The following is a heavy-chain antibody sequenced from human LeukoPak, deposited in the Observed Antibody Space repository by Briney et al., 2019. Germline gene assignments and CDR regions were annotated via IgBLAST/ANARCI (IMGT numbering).Heavy chain of an antibody. J-gene: IGHJ5*02. Sequence: ASVKVSCKASGYTFTGYYMHWVRQAPGQGLEWMGWINPNSGGTNYAQKFQGRVTMTRDTSISTAYMELSRLRSDDTAVYYCARGGCSSTSCNNWFDTGGQGTLVTVSS. V-gene: IGHV1-2*02. CDR1: GYTFTGYY. CDR3: ARGGCSSTSCNNWFDT. D-gene: IGHD2-2*01. CDR2: INPNSGGT.